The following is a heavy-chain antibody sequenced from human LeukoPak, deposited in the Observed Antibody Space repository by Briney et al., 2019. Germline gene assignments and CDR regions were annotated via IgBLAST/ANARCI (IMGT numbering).Heavy chain of an antibody. CDR2: IYYSGST. CDR3: ARGGAEGIAAAGTWDY. J-gene: IGHJ4*02. Sequence: SETLSLTCTVSGGSISSYYWSWIRQPPGKGLEWIGYIYYSGSTNYNPSLKSRVTISVDTSKNQFSLKLSSVTAADTAVYYCARGGAEGIAAAGTWDYWGQGTLVTVSS. D-gene: IGHD6-13*01. V-gene: IGHV4-59*12. CDR1: GGSISSYY.